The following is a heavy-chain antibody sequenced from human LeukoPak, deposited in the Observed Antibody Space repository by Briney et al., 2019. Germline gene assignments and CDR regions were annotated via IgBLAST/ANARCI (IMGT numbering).Heavy chain of an antibody. Sequence: GRSLRLSCAASGFTFSSYGMHWVRQAPGKGLDWVAVIWYDGSNKYYADSVKGRFTISRDNSKNTLYLQMNSLRAEDTAVYYCARGHYGMDVWGQGTTVTVSS. CDR1: GFTFSSYG. J-gene: IGHJ6*02. V-gene: IGHV3-33*01. CDR2: IWYDGSNK. CDR3: ARGHYGMDV.